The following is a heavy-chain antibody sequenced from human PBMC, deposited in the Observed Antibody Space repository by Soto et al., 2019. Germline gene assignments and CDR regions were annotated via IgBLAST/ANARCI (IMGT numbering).Heavy chain of an antibody. J-gene: IGHJ6*02. CDR3: AREAGVYGSGSYGMDV. D-gene: IGHD3-10*01. CDR1: GFTFSSYS. Sequence: QVQLVESGGGVVQPGRSLRLSCAASGFTFSSYSMHWVRQAPGKGLEWVAAISYDGSDKYYADSVKGRFTISRDNSKNTLYLQMDSLRAEDTAVYYCAREAGVYGSGSYGMDVWGQGPTVTVSS. CDR2: ISYDGSDK. V-gene: IGHV3-30-3*01.